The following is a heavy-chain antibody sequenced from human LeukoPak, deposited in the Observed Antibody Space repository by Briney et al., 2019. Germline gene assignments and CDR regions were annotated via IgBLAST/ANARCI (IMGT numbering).Heavy chain of an antibody. V-gene: IGHV4-61*02. CDR2: IYTSGST. Sequence: SETLSLTCTVSGGSISSGSYYWSWIRQPAGKGLEWIGRIYTSGSTNYNPSLKSRVTISVDTSKNQFSLKLSSVTAADTAVYYCAREAPPPYYYGSGSYFFDYWGQGTLVTVSS. J-gene: IGHJ4*02. CDR3: AREAPPPYYYGSGSYFFDY. D-gene: IGHD3-10*01. CDR1: GGSISSGSYY.